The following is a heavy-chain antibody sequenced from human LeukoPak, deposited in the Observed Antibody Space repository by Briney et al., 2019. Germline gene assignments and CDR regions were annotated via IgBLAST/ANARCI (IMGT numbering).Heavy chain of an antibody. CDR1: GFTFSSYA. D-gene: IGHD4-17*01. CDR3: AKDFDDYGAVDY. V-gene: IGHV3-23*01. CDR2: ISGSGGST. J-gene: IGHJ4*02. Sequence: GGSLRLSCAASGFTFSSYAMSWVRQAPGKGLEWVSAISGSGGSTYYADSVKGRFTIPRDNSKNTLYLQMNSLRAEDTAVYYCAKDFDDYGAVDYWGQGTLVTVSS.